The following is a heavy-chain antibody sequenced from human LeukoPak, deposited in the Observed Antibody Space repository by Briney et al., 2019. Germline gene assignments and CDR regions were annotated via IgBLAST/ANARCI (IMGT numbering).Heavy chain of an antibody. V-gene: IGHV3-30-3*01. CDR2: ISYDGSNK. J-gene: IGHJ4*02. CDR3: ARDLTGGFDY. CDR1: GFTFSSYA. Sequence: PGGSLRLSCAASGFTFSSYAMHWVRQAPGKGLEWVAVISYDGSNKYYADSVKGRFTISRDNSKNTLYLQMNSLRAEDTAVYYCARDLTGGFDYWGQGTLVTVSS. D-gene: IGHD3-10*01.